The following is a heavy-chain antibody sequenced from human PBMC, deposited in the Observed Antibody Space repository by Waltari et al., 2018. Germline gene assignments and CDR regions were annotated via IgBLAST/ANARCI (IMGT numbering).Heavy chain of an antibody. CDR1: RFTFDGYP. Sequence: EVQLMASGGGLVQPGRSLRLSCAVSRFTFDGYPMHWVRQGPGRGLEWVSGIDWRSGRIAYADSVKGRFIISRDDARNSLNLQMNTLRVDDTAVYYCTKDLLPGGADVWGRGTTVTVSS. CDR2: IDWRSGRI. V-gene: IGHV3-9*01. D-gene: IGHD2-15*01. CDR3: TKDLLPGGADV. J-gene: IGHJ6*02.